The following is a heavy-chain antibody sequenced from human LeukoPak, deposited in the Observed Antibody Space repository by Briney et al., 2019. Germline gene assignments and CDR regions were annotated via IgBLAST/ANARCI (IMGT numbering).Heavy chain of an antibody. Sequence: SQTLSLTCAISGDSVSSINGAWNWIRQSPSRGLEWLGRTYYRSKWYNDYAVSMRGRITINPDTSKNQFSLQLNSVTPEDTAVYYCARDVGTSGWHTLDYWGQGTLVSVSS. CDR2: TYYRSKWYN. CDR1: GDSVSSINGA. V-gene: IGHV6-1*01. D-gene: IGHD6-19*01. J-gene: IGHJ4*02. CDR3: ARDVGTSGWHTLDY.